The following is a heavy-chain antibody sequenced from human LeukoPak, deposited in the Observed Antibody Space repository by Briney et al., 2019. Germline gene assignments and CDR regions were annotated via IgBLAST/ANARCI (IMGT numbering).Heavy chain of an antibody. V-gene: IGHV4-38-2*01. CDR1: GYSFTSGHY. D-gene: IGHD2-2*01. CDR3: ARYCTSTTCILRGFDY. J-gene: IGHJ4*02. CDR2: IYHTGSA. Sequence: SETLSLTCSVSGYSFTSGHYWGWIRHPPGRGLEWIANIYHTGSANYNPSLKGRVTISLATSKNKFSLKLSSVTAAATAGYYCARYCTSTTCILRGFDYWGQGTLVTVSS.